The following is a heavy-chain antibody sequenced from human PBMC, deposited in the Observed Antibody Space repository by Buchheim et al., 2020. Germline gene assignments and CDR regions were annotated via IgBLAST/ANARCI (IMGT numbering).Heavy chain of an antibody. Sequence: QLQLQESGPGLVKPSETLSLTCTVSGGSISSSSYYWGWIRQPPGKGLEWIGSSYYSGSTYYNPSLKSRVTISVDTSQTQFSLKLSSVTAADTAVYYCARDLAGLLLEGWFDPWGQGTL. CDR2: SYYSGST. D-gene: IGHD2-15*01. J-gene: IGHJ5*02. V-gene: IGHV4-39*07. CDR1: GGSISSSSYY. CDR3: ARDLAGLLLEGWFDP.